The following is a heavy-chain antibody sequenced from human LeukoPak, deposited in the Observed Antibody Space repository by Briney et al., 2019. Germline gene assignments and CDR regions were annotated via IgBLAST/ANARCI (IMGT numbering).Heavy chain of an antibody. V-gene: IGHV1-2*02. CDR3: ARVHYYDSSGYKNWFDP. J-gene: IGHJ5*02. Sequence: ASVKVSCKASVYTFTGYYMHWVRQAPGQGLEWMGWINPNSGGTNYAQKFQGRVTMTRDTSISTAYMELSRLRSDDTAVYYCARVHYYDSSGYKNWFDPWGQGTLVTVSS. D-gene: IGHD3-22*01. CDR2: INPNSGGT. CDR1: VYTFTGYY.